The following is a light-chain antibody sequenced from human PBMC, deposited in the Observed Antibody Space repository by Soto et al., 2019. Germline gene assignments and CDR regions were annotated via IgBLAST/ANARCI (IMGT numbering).Light chain of an antibody. CDR1: SSDVGGYNY. V-gene: IGLV2-14*01. J-gene: IGLJ1*01. CDR3: SSYTSSSLYV. CDR2: DVS. Sequence: ALTQPASVSGSPGQSITISCTGTSSDVGGYNYVSWYQQHPGKAPKLMIYDVSNRPSGVSNRFSGSKSGNTASLTISGLQAEDEADYYCSSYTSSSLYVFGTGTKVTVL.